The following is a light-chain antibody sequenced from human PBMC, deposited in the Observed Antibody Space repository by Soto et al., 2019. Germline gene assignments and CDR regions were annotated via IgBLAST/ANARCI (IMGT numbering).Light chain of an antibody. Sequence: DIVMTQSPDSLAVSLGERATINCKSSQSVLYSYNNKNYLAWYQQKEGQPPKLLIYWASTRESGVPDRFSGSGSGTDITLTISSLQTEDLAVYHCQQYNSTPPTFGQGTKVEIK. CDR3: QQYNSTPPT. CDR2: WAS. J-gene: IGKJ2*01. CDR1: QSVLYSYNNKNY. V-gene: IGKV4-1*01.